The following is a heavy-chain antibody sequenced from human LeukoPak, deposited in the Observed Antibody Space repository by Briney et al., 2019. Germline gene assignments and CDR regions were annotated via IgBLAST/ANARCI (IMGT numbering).Heavy chain of an antibody. CDR2: INTDGGST. J-gene: IGHJ4*02. Sequence: GGSLRLSCAASGFTFSSYWMHWVRQAPGKGLVWVSRINTDGGSTSYAVSVKGRFTISRDNAKNTLYLQMDSLRAEDTAVYYCARATGGWYYFDYWGQGTLVTVSS. D-gene: IGHD6-19*01. V-gene: IGHV3-74*01. CDR1: GFTFSSYW. CDR3: ARATGGWYYFDY.